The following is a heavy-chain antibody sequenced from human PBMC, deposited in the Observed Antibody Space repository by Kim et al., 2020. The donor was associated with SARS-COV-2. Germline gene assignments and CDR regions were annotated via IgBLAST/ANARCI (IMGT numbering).Heavy chain of an antibody. J-gene: IGHJ6*02. Sequence: ASVKVSFKASGYTFTSYGISWVRQAPGQGLEWMGWISAYNGNTNYAQKLQGRVTMTTDTSTSTAYMELRSLRSDDTAVYYCARDLFDDILTGYYIHYYGMDVWGQGTTVTVSS. V-gene: IGHV1-18*01. CDR1: GYTFTSYG. CDR3: ARDLFDDILTGYYIHYYGMDV. CDR2: ISAYNGNT. D-gene: IGHD3-9*01.